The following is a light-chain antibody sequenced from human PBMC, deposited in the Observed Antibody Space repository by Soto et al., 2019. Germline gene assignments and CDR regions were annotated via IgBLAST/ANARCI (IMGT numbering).Light chain of an antibody. V-gene: IGKV3-11*01. CDR1: QSVSSY. Sequence: EIVLTQSPATLSLSPGERATLSCRASQSVSSYLAWYPQRPGQAPRLLIYDASNRATGIPARFSGSGSGTDFTLTISSLEPEDFAVYYCQQRSNWPPVFTFGPGTKVDIQ. J-gene: IGKJ3*01. CDR3: QQRSNWPPVFT. CDR2: DAS.